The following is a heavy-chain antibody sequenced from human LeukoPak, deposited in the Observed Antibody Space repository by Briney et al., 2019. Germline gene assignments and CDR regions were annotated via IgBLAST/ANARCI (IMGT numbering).Heavy chain of an antibody. Sequence: ASVKVSCKASGYTFTNHDINWVRQAPGQGLEWMGWVSPNSGNTVYAQKVKGRVIMTMDPSMSTAYMELSRLLSEDTAVYYCARGGPDDNYDDFDYWGQGTLVTVAS. V-gene: IGHV1-8*01. J-gene: IGHJ4*02. D-gene: IGHD4-11*01. CDR1: GYTFTNHD. CDR3: ARGGPDDNYDDFDY. CDR2: VSPNSGNT.